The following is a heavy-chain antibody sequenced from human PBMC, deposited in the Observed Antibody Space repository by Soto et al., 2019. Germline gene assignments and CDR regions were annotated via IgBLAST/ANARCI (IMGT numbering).Heavy chain of an antibody. D-gene: IGHD3-22*01. V-gene: IGHV3-11*06. CDR3: ARMYYYDSSGTYYYGMDV. Sequence: GGSLRLSCAASGFTFSDYYMSWIRQAPGKGLEWVSYISSSSSYTNYADSVKGRFTISRDNAKNSLYLQMNSLRAEDTAVYYCARMYYYDSSGTYYYGMDVWGQGTTVTVSS. CDR2: ISSSSSYT. J-gene: IGHJ6*02. CDR1: GFTFSDYY.